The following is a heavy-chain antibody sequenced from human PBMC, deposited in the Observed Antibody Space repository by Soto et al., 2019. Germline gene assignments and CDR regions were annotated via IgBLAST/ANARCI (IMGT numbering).Heavy chain of an antibody. J-gene: IGHJ5*02. CDR3: ARGISGGYSDCFDP. D-gene: IGHD1-26*01. V-gene: IGHV1-18*03. CDR1: GYNFMRYG. Sequence: QVQLVQSGAEVKKPGASVKVSCKASGYNFMRYGFTWVRQAPGQGLEWMGWINVDNGETKYAQKVQGTVTMTTDTSTSKVYMERRSLTSADMDVYACARGISGGYSDCFDPWGHGALVTVSS. CDR2: INVDNGET.